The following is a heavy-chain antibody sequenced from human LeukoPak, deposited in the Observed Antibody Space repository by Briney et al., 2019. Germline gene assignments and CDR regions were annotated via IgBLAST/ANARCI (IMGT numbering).Heavy chain of an antibody. V-gene: IGHV5-51*01. J-gene: IGHJ4*02. CDR2: IYPGESDS. CDR3: ARQGYYDYVWGSYPFFDY. Sequence: LGESLQISFQGSGSTFTSYWIGWVRQVPGKGLECMGIIYPGESDSRYSPSFQGQVTISADKSISTAYLQWSSLKASDTAMYYCARQGYYDYVWGSYPFFDYWGQGTLVTVSS. D-gene: IGHD3-16*02. CDR1: GSTFTSYW.